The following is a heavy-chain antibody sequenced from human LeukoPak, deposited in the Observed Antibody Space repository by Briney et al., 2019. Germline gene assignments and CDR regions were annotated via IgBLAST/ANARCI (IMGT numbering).Heavy chain of an antibody. CDR3: AKVGSAGAKYYYYYGMDV. V-gene: IGHV3-23*01. CDR2: ISGSGGST. J-gene: IGHJ6*02. CDR1: GFTFSSYA. D-gene: IGHD1-26*01. Sequence: SGGSLRLSCAASGFTFSSYAMSWVRQAPGKGLEWVSAISGSGGSTYYADSVKGRFTISRDNSKNTLYLQMNSLRAEDTAVYYCAKVGSAGAKYYYYYGMDVWGQGTTATVSS.